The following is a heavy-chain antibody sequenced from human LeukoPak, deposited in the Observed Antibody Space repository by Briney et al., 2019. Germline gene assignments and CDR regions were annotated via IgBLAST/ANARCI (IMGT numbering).Heavy chain of an antibody. D-gene: IGHD3-22*01. CDR1: GGSISSYY. J-gene: IGHJ2*01. V-gene: IGHV4-59*01. CDR2: IYYSGST. Sequence: SETLSLTCTVSGGSISSYYWSWIRQPQGKGLEWIGYIYYSGSTNYNPSLKSRVTISADTSQNQFYLKLSSVTAADTAVYYCERVSYYDSSGYHYAGYWYFDLWSRGTLVTVSS. CDR3: ERVSYYDSSGYHYAGYWYFDL.